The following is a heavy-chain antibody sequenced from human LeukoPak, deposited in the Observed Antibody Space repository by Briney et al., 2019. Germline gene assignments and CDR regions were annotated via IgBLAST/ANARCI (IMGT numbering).Heavy chain of an antibody. Sequence: SETLSLTCAVYGGSFSGYYWSWIRQPPGKGLEWIGEINHSGSTNYNPSLKSRVTISVDTSKNQFSLKLSSVTAADTAVYYCARDRGIVGATTSDYWGQGTLVTVSS. J-gene: IGHJ4*02. D-gene: IGHD1-26*01. CDR2: INHSGST. CDR3: ARDRGIVGATTSDY. CDR1: GGSFSGYY. V-gene: IGHV4-34*01.